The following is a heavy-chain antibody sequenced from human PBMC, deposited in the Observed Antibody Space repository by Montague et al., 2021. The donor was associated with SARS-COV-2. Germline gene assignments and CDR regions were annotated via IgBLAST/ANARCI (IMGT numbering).Heavy chain of an antibody. J-gene: IGHJ6*02. Sequence: TLSLTCTVSGGSISSGGYYWSWIRQHPGKGLEWIGYIYYSGSTYYNPSLKSRVTISVDTSKNQFSLKLSSVTAADTAVYYCAREPRVGQLLSIYYYGMDVWAKGPRSPSP. V-gene: IGHV4-31*03. CDR3: AREPRVGQLLSIYYYGMDV. CDR2: IYYSGST. CDR1: GGSISSGGYY. D-gene: IGHD2-2*01.